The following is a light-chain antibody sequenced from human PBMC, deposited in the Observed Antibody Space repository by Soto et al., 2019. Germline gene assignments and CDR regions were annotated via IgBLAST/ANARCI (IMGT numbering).Light chain of an antibody. V-gene: IGKV3-15*01. CDR2: GAS. Sequence: EIVMTQSPATLSVSPGERATLSCRASQSVSSNLAWYQQKPGQAPRLLIYGASTRATGIPARFSGSGSGTECTLTINRLQSEDFAVYYCQQYNNRPFHSWTFGQGTKVEIK. J-gene: IGKJ1*01. CDR3: QQYNNRPFHSWT. CDR1: QSVSSN.